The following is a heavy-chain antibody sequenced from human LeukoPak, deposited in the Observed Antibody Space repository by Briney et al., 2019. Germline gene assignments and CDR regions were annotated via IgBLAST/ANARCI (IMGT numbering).Heavy chain of an antibody. Sequence: GGSLRLSGAASGFTFSSYAMSWVRQAPGKGLEWVSAISGSGGSTYYADSVKGRFTISRDNSKDTLYLQIDSLRAEDTAVYYCAKTGQDCSGSSCYSRNWFDPWGQGSLVTVSS. V-gene: IGHV3-23*01. CDR3: AKTGQDCSGSSCYSRNWFDP. CDR1: GFTFSSYA. D-gene: IGHD2-2*01. J-gene: IGHJ5*02. CDR2: ISGSGGST.